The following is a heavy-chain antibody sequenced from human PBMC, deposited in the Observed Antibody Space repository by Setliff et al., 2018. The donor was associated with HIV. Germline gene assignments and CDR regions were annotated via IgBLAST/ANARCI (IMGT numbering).Heavy chain of an antibody. D-gene: IGHD3-16*01. V-gene: IGHV1-3*01. CDR1: GYTFTSYA. CDR2: ITVGDGNT. Sequence: ASVKVSCKASGYTFTSYAIHWVRQAPGQRLEWMGWITVGDGNTKYSQKFQGRVTITRDTSTSTAYMELRSLRSDDTAVYYCARDLGINPQGWFDPWGQGTLVTVSS. J-gene: IGHJ5*02. CDR3: ARDLGINPQGWFDP.